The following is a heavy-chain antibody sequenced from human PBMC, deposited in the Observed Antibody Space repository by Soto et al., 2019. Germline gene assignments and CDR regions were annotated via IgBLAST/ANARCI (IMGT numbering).Heavy chain of an antibody. J-gene: IGHJ4*02. D-gene: IGHD3-10*01. CDR1: GYTFTRYG. CDR3: ARVVSAYYGSGSYGY. V-gene: IGHV1-18*01. CDR2: ISAYNGNT. Sequence: QVQLVQSGAEVKKPGASVKVSCKASGYTFTRYGISWVRQAPGQGLEWMGWISAYNGNTNYAQKLQGRVTITTDTSTSTGYMGLRSLRSDDTAVYYCARVVSAYYGSGSYGYWGQGTLVTVSP.